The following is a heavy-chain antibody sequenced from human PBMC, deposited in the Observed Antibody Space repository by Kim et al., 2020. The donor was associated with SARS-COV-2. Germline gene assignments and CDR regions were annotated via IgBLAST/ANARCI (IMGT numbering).Heavy chain of an antibody. CDR3: ARDVYYYDSSGYYYGRNRIGWFDP. Sequence: SETLSLTCTVSGGSISSSSYYWGWIRQPPGKGLEWIGSIYYSGSTYYNPSLKSRVTISVDTSKNQFSLKLSSVTAADTAVYYCARDVYYYDSSGYYYGRNRIGWFDPWGQGTLVTVSS. J-gene: IGHJ5*02. D-gene: IGHD3-22*01. V-gene: IGHV4-39*07. CDR2: IYYSGST. CDR1: GGSISSSSYY.